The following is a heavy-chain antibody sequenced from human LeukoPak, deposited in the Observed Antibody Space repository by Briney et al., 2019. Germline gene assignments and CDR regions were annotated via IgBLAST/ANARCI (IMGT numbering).Heavy chain of an antibody. J-gene: IGHJ5*02. CDR1: GYTFTGYY. CDR3: ARGGSGSYFSWLDP. D-gene: IGHD3-10*01. CDR2: INPNSGGT. V-gene: IGHV1-2*02. Sequence: ASVKVSCKASGYTFTGYYIHWVRQAPGQGLECVGWINPNSGGTNYAQKFRGRVTMTRDTSISTAYMELSRLRSDDTAVYYCARGGSGSYFSWLDPWGQGTLVTVSS.